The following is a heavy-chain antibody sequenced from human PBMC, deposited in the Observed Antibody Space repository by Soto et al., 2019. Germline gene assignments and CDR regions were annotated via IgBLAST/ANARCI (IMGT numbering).Heavy chain of an antibody. J-gene: IGHJ4*02. CDR2: ISSSSSYI. CDR1: GFTFSSYS. V-gene: IGHV3-21*01. CDR3: ARGPPLTKAFDY. Sequence: EVQLVESGGGLVKPGGSPRLSCAASGFTFSSYSRNWVRQAPGKGLEWVSSISSSSSYIYYADSVKGRFTISRDNAKNSLYLQMNSLRAEDTAVYYCARGPPLTKAFDYWGQGTLVTVSS.